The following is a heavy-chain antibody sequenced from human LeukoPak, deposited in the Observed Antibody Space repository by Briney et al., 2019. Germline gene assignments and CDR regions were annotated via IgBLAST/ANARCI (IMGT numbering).Heavy chain of an antibody. D-gene: IGHD2-2*01. V-gene: IGHV4-34*01. Sequence: SETLSLTCAVYGGSFSGYYWSWIRQPPGKGLEWIGEINHSGSTNYNPSLKSRVTMSVDTSKNQFSLKLSSVTAADTAVYYCARGFVVVPFDYWGQGTLVTVSS. CDR1: GGSFSGYY. CDR3: ARGFVVVPFDY. CDR2: INHSGST. J-gene: IGHJ4*02.